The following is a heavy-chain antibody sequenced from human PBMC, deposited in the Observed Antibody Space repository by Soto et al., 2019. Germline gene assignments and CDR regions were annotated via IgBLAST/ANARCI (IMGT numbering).Heavy chain of an antibody. V-gene: IGHV3-21*01. CDR2: ISSSSSYI. CDR1: GFTFSSYS. Sequence: GGSLRLSCAASGFTFSSYSMNWVRQAPGKGLEWVSSISSSSSYIYYADSVKGRFTISRDNAKNSLYLQMNSLRAEDTAVYYCARDLELLGGTVAFDIWGQGTMVTVSS. J-gene: IGHJ3*02. D-gene: IGHD1-26*01. CDR3: ARDLELLGGTVAFDI.